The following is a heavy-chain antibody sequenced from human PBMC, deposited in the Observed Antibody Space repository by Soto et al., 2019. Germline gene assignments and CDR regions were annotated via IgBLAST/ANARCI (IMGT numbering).Heavy chain of an antibody. Sequence: QVQLVQSGAEVKKPGSSVKVSCKASGGTFSSYAISWVRQAPAQGLEWMGGTIPIFGTANYAQKFQGRVTITADDSASTAYMELSSLRSEDTAVYYCARDVSGVRGVIDYYYYGMDVWGQGTTVTVS. V-gene: IGHV1-69*01. D-gene: IGHD3-10*01. J-gene: IGHJ6*02. CDR2: TIPIFGTA. CDR1: GGTFSSYA. CDR3: ARDVSGVRGVIDYYYYGMDV.